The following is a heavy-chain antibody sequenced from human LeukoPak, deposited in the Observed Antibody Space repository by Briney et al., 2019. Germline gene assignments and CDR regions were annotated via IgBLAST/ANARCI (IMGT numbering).Heavy chain of an antibody. J-gene: IGHJ4*02. V-gene: IGHV1-46*01. CDR3: ARDIAVSGSYYSALDY. Sequence: ASVKVSCKASGYTFTSYYMPWVRQAPGQGLEWMGIINPSGGSTSYAQKFQGRVTMTRDTSTSTVYMELSSLRSEDTAVYYCARDIAVSGSYYSALDYWGQGTLVTVSS. CDR1: GYTFTSYY. CDR2: INPSGGST. D-gene: IGHD1-26*01.